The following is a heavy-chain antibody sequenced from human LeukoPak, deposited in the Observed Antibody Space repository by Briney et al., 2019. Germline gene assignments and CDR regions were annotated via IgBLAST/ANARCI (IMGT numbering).Heavy chain of an antibody. J-gene: IGHJ4*02. Sequence: PGGSLRLSCAASGFTFSDYEMNWVRQAPGKGLEWVSYISSSGSAIYYAGSVRGRFTISRDNAKNSLYLQMNSLRAEDTAVYYCARVDYDSSGPDYWGQGTLVTVSS. V-gene: IGHV3-48*03. CDR1: GFTFSDYE. CDR3: ARVDYDSSGPDY. CDR2: ISSSGSAI. D-gene: IGHD3-22*01.